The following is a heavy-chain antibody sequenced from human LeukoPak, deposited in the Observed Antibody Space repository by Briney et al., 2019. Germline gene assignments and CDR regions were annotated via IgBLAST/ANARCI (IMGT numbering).Heavy chain of an antibody. CDR2: ISAYNGNT. CDR1: GYTFTNFG. V-gene: IGHV1-18*01. CDR3: ARDRDYGDYNTQDLFVY. D-gene: IGHD4-17*01. Sequence: PGASVKVSCKASGYTFTNFGISWVRRAPGQGLEWMGWISAYNGNTNYAQRLQGRVTMTTDTSTSTAYMELRSLRFDDTAVYYCARDRDYGDYNTQDLFVYWGQGTLVTVSS. J-gene: IGHJ4*01.